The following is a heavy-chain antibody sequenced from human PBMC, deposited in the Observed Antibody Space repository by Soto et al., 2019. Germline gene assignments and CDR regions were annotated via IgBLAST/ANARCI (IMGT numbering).Heavy chain of an antibody. D-gene: IGHD3-9*01. V-gene: IGHV1-69*06. CDR1: GGTFSSYA. CDR3: ARGLRGYFDWLPPDY. CDR2: IIPIFGTA. J-gene: IGHJ4*02. Sequence: ASVKVSCKASGGTFSSYAISWVRQAPGQGLEWMGGIIPIFGTANYAQKSQGRVTITADKSTSTAYMELSSLRSEDTAVYYCARGLRGYFDWLPPDYWGQGTLVTVSS.